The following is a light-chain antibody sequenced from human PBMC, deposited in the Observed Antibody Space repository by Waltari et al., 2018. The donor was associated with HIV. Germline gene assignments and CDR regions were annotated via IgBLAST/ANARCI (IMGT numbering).Light chain of an antibody. CDR3: AAWDDSLNGLWV. Sequence: QSVLTQPPSASGTPGQRVTTSCSGGSLHIGSKPVSWYQQLPGTAPKLLIFNSNQRPSGVPDRFSGSKSGTSASLAISGLQSEDEADYYCAAWDDSLNGLWVFGAGTKVTVL. CDR1: SLHIGSKP. V-gene: IGLV1-44*01. J-gene: IGLJ3*02. CDR2: NSN.